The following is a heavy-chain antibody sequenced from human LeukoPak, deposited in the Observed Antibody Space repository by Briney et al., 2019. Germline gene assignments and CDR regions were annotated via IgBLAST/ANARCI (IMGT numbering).Heavy chain of an antibody. CDR2: IKANSGDT. J-gene: IGHJ4*02. Sequence: ASVTVSCKASGYIFTAYYLHWVRQATGQGPEWMGWIKANSGDTNYAQKFQGRVTMTRDTSISTVYMELSRLTSDDTAVYYCTRVGDGYPYWGQGTLVTVSS. CDR3: TRVGDGYPY. CDR1: GYIFTAYY. V-gene: IGHV1-2*02. D-gene: IGHD5-24*01.